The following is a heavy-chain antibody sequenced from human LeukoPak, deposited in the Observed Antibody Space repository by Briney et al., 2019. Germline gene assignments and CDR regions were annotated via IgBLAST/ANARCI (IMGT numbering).Heavy chain of an antibody. V-gene: IGHV4-34*01. CDR1: GGSFSGYY. Sequence: SETLSLTCAVYGGSFSGYYWSWIRQPPGKGLEWIGEINHSGRTNYNPSLKSRVTISVDTSKNQFSLKLSSVTAADTAVYYCARANYYDSSGSNDWGQGTLVTVSS. J-gene: IGHJ4*02. CDR2: INHSGRT. D-gene: IGHD3-22*01. CDR3: ARANYYDSSGSND.